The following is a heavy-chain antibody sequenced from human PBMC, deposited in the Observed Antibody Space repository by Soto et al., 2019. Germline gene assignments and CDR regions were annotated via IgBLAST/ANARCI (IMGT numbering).Heavy chain of an antibody. CDR2: IIPILGIA. V-gene: IGHV1-69*02. CDR3: ESPVAGSPVDY. D-gene: IGHD6-19*01. Sequence: QVQLVQSGAEVKKPGSSVKVSCKASGGTFSSYTISWVRQAPGQGLEWMGRIIPILGIANYAQKFQGRVTITADKSTSTAYMELSSLRSEDTAVYYCESPVAGSPVDYWGQGTLVTVSS. CDR1: GGTFSSYT. J-gene: IGHJ4*02.